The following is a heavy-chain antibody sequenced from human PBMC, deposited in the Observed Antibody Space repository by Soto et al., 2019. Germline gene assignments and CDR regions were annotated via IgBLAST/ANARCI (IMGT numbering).Heavy chain of an antibody. CDR1: GGSFSGYY. J-gene: IGHJ6*02. CDR3: ARGVSEWLFGDTYGMDV. CDR2: INHSGST. D-gene: IGHD3-3*01. V-gene: IGHV4-34*01. Sequence: PSETLSLTCAVYGGSFSGYYWSWIRQPPGKGLEWIGEINHSGSTNYNPSLKSRVTISVDTSKNQFSLKLSSVTAADTAVYYCARGVSEWLFGDTYGMDVWGQGTTVTVSS.